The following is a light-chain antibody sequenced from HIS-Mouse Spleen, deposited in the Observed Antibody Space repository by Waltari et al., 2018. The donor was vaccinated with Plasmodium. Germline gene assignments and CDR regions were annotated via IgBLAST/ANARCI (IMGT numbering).Light chain of an antibody. Sequence: DIQSTQSPSFLSVSVGDRATITCRASHGISSYFAWYQQKPGKAPKLLIYAASTLQSGVPSRFSGSESGTEFTLTISSLQPEDFATYYCQQLNSYPYTFGQGTKLEIK. V-gene: IGKV1-9*01. CDR1: HGISSY. CDR2: AAS. J-gene: IGKJ2*01. CDR3: QQLNSYPYT.